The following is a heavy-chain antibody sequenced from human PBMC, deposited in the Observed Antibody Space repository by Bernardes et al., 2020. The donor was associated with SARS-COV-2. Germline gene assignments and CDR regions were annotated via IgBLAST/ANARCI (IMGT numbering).Heavy chain of an antibody. Sequence: GGSLRLYCAASGFTFNNYGMHWVRQTPGKGLEWVAVIWYDGSNKHYADSVEGRFTISRENFKNTVYMQMNDLRVEDTAVYYCARHPRYCSTTSCYHFFYFDDWGQGTQVTVSS. V-gene: IGHV3-33*01. D-gene: IGHD2-2*01. CDR1: GFTFNNYG. J-gene: IGHJ4*02. CDR3: ARHPRYCSTTSCYHFFYFDD. CDR2: IWYDGSNK.